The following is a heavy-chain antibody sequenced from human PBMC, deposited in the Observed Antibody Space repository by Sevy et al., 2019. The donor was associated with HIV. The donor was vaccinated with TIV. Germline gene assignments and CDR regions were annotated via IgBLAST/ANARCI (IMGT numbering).Heavy chain of an antibody. Sequence: SETLSLTCAVYGGSFSGYYWSWIRQPPGKGLEWIGEINHSGSTNYNPSLKSRVTISVDTSKNQFSLKLSSVTAADTAVYYCARSALYYDSSGYYEGRRGALDIWGQGTMVTVSS. V-gene: IGHV4-34*01. J-gene: IGHJ3*02. CDR3: ARSALYYDSSGYYEGRRGALDI. CDR1: GGSFSGYY. D-gene: IGHD3-22*01. CDR2: INHSGST.